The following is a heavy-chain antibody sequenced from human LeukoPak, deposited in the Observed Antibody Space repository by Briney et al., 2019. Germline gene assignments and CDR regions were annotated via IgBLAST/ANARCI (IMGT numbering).Heavy chain of an antibody. CDR2: IKEDGSEA. V-gene: IGHV3-7*01. D-gene: IGHD2-21*02. J-gene: IGHJ4*02. Sequence: GGSLRLSCAASGLTISGHWMAWVRQAPGKGLEWVAGIKEDGSEAHYVDSVKGRFTISRDNAKNSLYLQMASLRAEDTATYYCAREWYEYGGDSGGYWGQGTLVTVSS. CDR3: AREWYEYGGDSGGY. CDR1: GLTISGHW.